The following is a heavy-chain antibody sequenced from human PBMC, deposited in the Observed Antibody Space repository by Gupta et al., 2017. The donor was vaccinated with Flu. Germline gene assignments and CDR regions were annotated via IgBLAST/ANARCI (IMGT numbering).Heavy chain of an antibody. V-gene: IGHV4-39*01. J-gene: IGHJ6*02. Sequence: YWGWIRQPPGKGLEWIGRIYYSGSTYYNPSLKSRVTISVDTSKNQFSLRLTSVTAADTAVYYCARERKLERPPSYYYGMDVWGQGTTVTVSS. D-gene: IGHD1-1*01. CDR2: IYYSGST. CDR1: Y. CDR3: ARERKLERPPSYYYGMDV.